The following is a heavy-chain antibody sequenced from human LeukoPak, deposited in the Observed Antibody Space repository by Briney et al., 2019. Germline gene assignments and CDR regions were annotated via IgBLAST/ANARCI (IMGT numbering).Heavy chain of an antibody. D-gene: IGHD3-3*01. CDR3: ARAAAARQPFGVDYYYYMYV. CDR1: GFTFRSYV. J-gene: IGHJ6*03. Sequence: GGSLRLSCAVTGFTFRSYVMHWVRQAPGKGLQWVAFISEDRSTQFYADSVKGRFTISRDNSKNTLFLQGNSVSGEDTAVYYCARAAAARQPFGVDYYYYMYVWGKETTVTVSS. V-gene: IGHV3-30*03. CDR2: ISEDRSTQ.